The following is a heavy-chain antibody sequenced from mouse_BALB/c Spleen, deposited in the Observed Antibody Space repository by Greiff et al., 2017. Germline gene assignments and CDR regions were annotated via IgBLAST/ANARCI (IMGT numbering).Heavy chain of an antibody. Sequence: EVKLMESGGGLVKPGGSLKLSCAASGFTFSSYAMSWVRQTPEKRLEWVASISSGGSTYYPDSVKGRFTISRDNARNILYLQMSSLRSEDTAMYYCAGSGIRYYFDYWGQGTTLTVSS. V-gene: IGHV5-6-5*01. J-gene: IGHJ2*01. CDR3: AGSGIRYYFDY. CDR2: ISSGGST. CDR1: GFTFSSYA.